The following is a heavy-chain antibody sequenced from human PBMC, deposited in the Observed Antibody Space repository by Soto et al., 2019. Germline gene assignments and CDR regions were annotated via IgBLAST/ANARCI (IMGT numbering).Heavy chain of an antibody. J-gene: IGHJ4*02. D-gene: IGHD2-15*01. V-gene: IGHV1-3*05. CDR1: GYTFTSYA. CDR2: INAGNGNT. Sequence: QVQLVQSGAEEKKPGASVKVSCKASGYTFTSYAMHWVRQAPGQRLEWMGWINAGNGNTKYSQKFQGRVTITRDTXASTAYMELSSLRSEDTAVYYCARPHCSGGSCYDYWGQGTLVTVSS. CDR3: ARPHCSGGSCYDY.